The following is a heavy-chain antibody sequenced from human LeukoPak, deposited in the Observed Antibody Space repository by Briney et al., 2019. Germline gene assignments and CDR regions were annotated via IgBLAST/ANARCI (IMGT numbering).Heavy chain of an antibody. CDR2: IYSGGST. D-gene: IGHD4-17*01. Sequence: GGSLRLSCAASGFTVSSNYMSWVRQAPGKGLEWVSVIYSGGSTYYADSVKGRFTIPRDNSKNTLYLQMNSLRAEDTAVYYCARPKGYGDYEYMDVWGKGTTVTVSS. J-gene: IGHJ6*03. V-gene: IGHV3-53*01. CDR1: GFTVSSNY. CDR3: ARPKGYGDYEYMDV.